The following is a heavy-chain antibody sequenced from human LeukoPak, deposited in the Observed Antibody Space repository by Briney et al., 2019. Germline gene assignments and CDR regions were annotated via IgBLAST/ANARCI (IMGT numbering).Heavy chain of an antibody. CDR3: ARDGESEQWLVLDY. D-gene: IGHD6-19*01. V-gene: IGHV1-18*04. J-gene: IGHJ4*02. CDR1: GYTFTGYY. CDR2: ISAYNGNT. Sequence: ASVKVSCKASGYTFTGYYMHWVRQAPGQGLEWMGWISAYNGNTNYAQKLQGRVTMTTDTSTSTAYMELRSLRSDDTAVYYCARDGESEQWLVLDYWGQGTLVTVSS.